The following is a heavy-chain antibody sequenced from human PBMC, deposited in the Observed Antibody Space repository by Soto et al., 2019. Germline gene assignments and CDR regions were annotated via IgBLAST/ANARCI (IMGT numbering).Heavy chain of an antibody. J-gene: IGHJ6*02. Sequence: QVQLVQSGAEVKKPGSSVKVSCKASGGTFSSYAISWVRQAPGQGLEWMGGIIPISGTANYAQKFQGRVTTTADESTSTAYLELRSLRSEDTAVYYCARSQGSSTSLEIYYYYYYGMDVWGQGTTVTVSS. CDR2: IIPISGTA. D-gene: IGHD2-2*01. V-gene: IGHV1-69*01. CDR1: GGTFSSYA. CDR3: ARSQGSSTSLEIYYYYYYGMDV.